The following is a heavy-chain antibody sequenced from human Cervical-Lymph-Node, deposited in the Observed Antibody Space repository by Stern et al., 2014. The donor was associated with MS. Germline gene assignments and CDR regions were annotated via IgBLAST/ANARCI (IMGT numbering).Heavy chain of an antibody. V-gene: IGHV1-69*01. CDR2: IFPVFGTP. Sequence: QVQLVQSGAEVTKPGSSVKVSCKASRGTFSKFPSSWVRQAPGPGLEWMGGIFPVFGTPTYAQEFRGRVTITADVSTSTVYMELSSLRSDDTAVYYCALSSETSDRWYSLGYDLWGQGTLVTVSS. CDR1: RGTFSKFP. CDR3: ALSSETSDRWYSLGYDL. J-gene: IGHJ5*02. D-gene: IGHD6-13*01.